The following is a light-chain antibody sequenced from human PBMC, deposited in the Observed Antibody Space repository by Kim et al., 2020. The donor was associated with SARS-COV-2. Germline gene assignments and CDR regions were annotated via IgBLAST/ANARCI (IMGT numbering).Light chain of an antibody. CDR2: AAS. CDR3: QHYGSSPPLYT. CDR1: QIVGSDY. V-gene: IGKV3-20*01. Sequence: DIVLTQSPGTLSLLPGERASLSCRASQIVGSDYLAWYQQKSGQAPRLLIYAASNRASGIPDRFSGSGSATDFTLTISRLEPEVFAVYYCQHYGSSPPLYTFGQGTKLEI. J-gene: IGKJ2*01.